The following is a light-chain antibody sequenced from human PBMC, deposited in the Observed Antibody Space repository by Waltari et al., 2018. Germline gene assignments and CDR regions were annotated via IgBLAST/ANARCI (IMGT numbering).Light chain of an antibody. CDR2: SVT. Sequence: SSELTQDPAVSVALGQTVKITCEGDSLRSHYASWYQQKPGQAPISVMFSVTSRAAGVPDRFSGSRSGNTASLTITEAQAEDEGDYYWSSRDSSGDHVVFGGGTRLTVL. V-gene: IGLV3-19*01. CDR3: SSRDSSGDHVV. CDR1: SLRSHY. J-gene: IGLJ2*01.